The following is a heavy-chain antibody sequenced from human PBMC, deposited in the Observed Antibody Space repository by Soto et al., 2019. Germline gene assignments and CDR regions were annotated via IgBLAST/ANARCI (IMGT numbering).Heavy chain of an antibody. CDR3: ARPSVVGATNEALITFYYYGMDV. J-gene: IGHJ6*02. CDR2: IDPSDSYT. CDR1: GYSFTSYW. D-gene: IGHD1-26*01. Sequence: PGESLKISCKDSGYSFTSYWISWVRQMPGKGLEWMGRIDPSDSYTNYSPSFQGHVTISADKSISTAYLQWSSLKASDTAMYYCARPSVVGATNEALITFYYYGMDVWGQGTTVTVSS. V-gene: IGHV5-10-1*01.